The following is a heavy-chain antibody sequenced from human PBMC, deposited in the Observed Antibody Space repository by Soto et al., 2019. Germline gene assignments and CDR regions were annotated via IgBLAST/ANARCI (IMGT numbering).Heavy chain of an antibody. CDR3: ARVVGYCSGGSSYSGRFDP. J-gene: IGHJ5*02. CDR1: GGSISSYY. V-gene: IGHV4-59*01. D-gene: IGHD2-15*01. Sequence: QVQLQESGPGLVKPSETLSLTCTVSGGSISSYYWSWIRQPPGKGLEWIGYIYYSGSTNYNPSLKSRVTTSVDTSKNQSSLRLSTVTATDTAVYYCARVVGYCSGGSSYSGRFDPWGQGTLVTVSS. CDR2: IYYSGST.